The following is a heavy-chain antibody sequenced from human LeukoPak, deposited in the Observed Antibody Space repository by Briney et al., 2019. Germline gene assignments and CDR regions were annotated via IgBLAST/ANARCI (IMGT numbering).Heavy chain of an antibody. CDR2: INPSGGST. Sequence: GASVKVSCKASGYTFTTYYMHWVRQAPAQGLEWVGIINPSGGSTSYAQKFQGRVTITRDTSASTAYMELSSLRSEDTAVYYCARGIIVLMVYARYNWFDPWGQGTLVTVSS. CDR1: GYTFTTYY. CDR3: ARGIIVLMVYARYNWFDP. V-gene: IGHV1-46*01. J-gene: IGHJ5*02. D-gene: IGHD2-8*01.